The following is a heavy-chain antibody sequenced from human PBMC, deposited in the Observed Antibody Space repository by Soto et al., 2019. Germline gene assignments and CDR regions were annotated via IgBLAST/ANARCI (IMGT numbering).Heavy chain of an antibody. CDR2: ISSSSSYI. CDR1: GFTFSSYS. V-gene: IGHV3-21*01. J-gene: IGHJ4*02. Sequence: PGGSLRLSCAASGFTFSSYSMNWVRQAPGKGLEWVSSISSSSSYIYYADSVKGRFTISRDNAKNSLYLQMNSLRAEDTAVYYCARVPVYSSGWSVYFDYWGQGTLVTVS. CDR3: ARVPVYSSGWSVYFDY. D-gene: IGHD6-19*01.